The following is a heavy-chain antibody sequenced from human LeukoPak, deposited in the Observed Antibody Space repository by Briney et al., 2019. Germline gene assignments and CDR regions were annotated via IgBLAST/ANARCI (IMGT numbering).Heavy chain of an antibody. D-gene: IGHD1-26*01. V-gene: IGHV3-30-3*01. J-gene: IGHJ4*02. CDR1: GFTFSSYA. CDR2: ISYDGSNK. Sequence: GGSLRLSCAASGFTFSSYAIHWVRQAPGKGLEWVAVISYDGSNKYYADSVKGRFTISRDNSKNTLYLQMNSLRAEDTAVYYCARGGQVGAAPDYWGQGTLVTVSS. CDR3: ARGGQVGAAPDY.